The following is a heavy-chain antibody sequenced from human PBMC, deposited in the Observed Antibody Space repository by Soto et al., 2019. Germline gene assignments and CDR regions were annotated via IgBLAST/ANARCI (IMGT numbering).Heavy chain of an antibody. CDR2: IYYSGST. J-gene: IGHJ3*02. Sequence: PSETLSLTCTVSGGSISSYYWSWIRQPPGKGLEWIGYIYYSGSTNYNPSLKSRVTISVDTSKNQFSLKLSSVTAADTAVYYCASWLQWEHGFDIWGLGTMVTVSS. CDR1: GGSISSYY. V-gene: IGHV4-59*01. D-gene: IGHD2-2*01. CDR3: ASWLQWEHGFDI.